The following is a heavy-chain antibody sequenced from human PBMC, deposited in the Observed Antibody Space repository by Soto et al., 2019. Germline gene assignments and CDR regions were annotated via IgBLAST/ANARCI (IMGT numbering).Heavy chain of an antibody. CDR2: INPSGGST. D-gene: IGHD3-9*01. Sequence: ASVKVSCKASGYTFTSYYMHWVRQAPGQRLEWMGIINPSGGSTSYAQKFQGRVTMTRDTSTSTVNMELSSLRSEDTAVYYCARVRTNYDILTGYPMELNYFDYWGQGTLVTVSS. CDR1: GYTFTSYY. V-gene: IGHV1-46*01. CDR3: ARVRTNYDILTGYPMELNYFDY. J-gene: IGHJ4*02.